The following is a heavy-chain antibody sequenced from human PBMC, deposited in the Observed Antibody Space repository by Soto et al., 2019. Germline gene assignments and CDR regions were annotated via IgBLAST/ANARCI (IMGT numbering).Heavy chain of an antibody. V-gene: IGHV4-31*03. CDR3: ARDSDYYSSGSFDY. D-gene: IGHD3-10*01. J-gene: IGHJ4*02. CDR2: IYYSGSS. Sequence: SETLSLTCSVSGDSISSSGYYWSWIRQRPGKGLEWIGNIYYSGSSYNNPSLESRVTISVNTSKNQFSLNLRSVTAADTAVYYCARDSDYYSSGSFDYWGQGTLVTVPS. CDR1: GDSISSSGYY.